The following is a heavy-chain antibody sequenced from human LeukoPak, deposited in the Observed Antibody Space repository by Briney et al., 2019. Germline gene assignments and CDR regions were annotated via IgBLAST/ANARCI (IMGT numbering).Heavy chain of an antibody. CDR3: RFGYTTWFDT. CDR2: IHHSGST. J-gene: IGHJ5*02. Sequence: KPSETLSLTCTVSGYSISSGYYWGWIRQPPGKGLEWIGTIHHSGSTYYQPSLKSRVTITVDTSKNQFSLKLTSVTAADTAVYYERFGYTTWFDTWGQGTLVTVSS. V-gene: IGHV4-38-2*02. CDR1: GYSISSGYY. D-gene: IGHD1-1*01.